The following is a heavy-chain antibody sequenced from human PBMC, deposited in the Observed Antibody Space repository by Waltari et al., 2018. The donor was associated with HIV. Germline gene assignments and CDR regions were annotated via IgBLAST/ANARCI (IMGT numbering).Heavy chain of an antibody. CDR3: ARNSSAKGNRYFYYGLDV. CDR1: GYIFMNFA. J-gene: IGHJ6*02. CDR2: MNPNSGNT. V-gene: IGHV1-8*02. Sequence: QVHLVQSGPEVKRPGASVKISCKGYGYIFMNFAVNWVRQAAGQRPEWLGWMNPNSGNTASPYIFEERVTMTRDVSTDTAYMEMSGLTPEDTAIYYCARNSSAKGNRYFYYGLDVWGQGTPVTV. D-gene: IGHD3-22*01.